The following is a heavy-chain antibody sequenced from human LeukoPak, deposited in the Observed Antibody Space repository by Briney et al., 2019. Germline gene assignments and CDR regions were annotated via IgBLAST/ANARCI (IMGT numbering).Heavy chain of an antibody. D-gene: IGHD2-21*01. CDR1: GGSIGGYF. CDR2: IFYNGNT. Sequence: SETLSLTCTVSGGSIGGYFWSWLRQPPGKGLEWVGWIFYNGNTNYNSSLKSRLTMSVDASKNQFYLKLNSVTAVDTAVYYCARYSSDHDGRHFEFWGQGILVTVSS. V-gene: IGHV4-59*01. J-gene: IGHJ4*02. CDR3: ARYSSDHDGRHFEF.